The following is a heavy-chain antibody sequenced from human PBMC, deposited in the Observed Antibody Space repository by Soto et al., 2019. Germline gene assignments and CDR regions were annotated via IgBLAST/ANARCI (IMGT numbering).Heavy chain of an antibody. D-gene: IGHD3-10*01. CDR2: IWYDGSNK. Sequence: PGGSLRLSCAASGFTFSSYGMHWVRQAPGKGLGWVAVIWYDGSNKYYADSVKGRFTISRDNSKNTLYLQMNSLRAEDTAVYYCARGVLPSYGMDVWGQGTTVTVSS. CDR1: GFTFSSYG. V-gene: IGHV3-33*01. J-gene: IGHJ6*02. CDR3: ARGVLPSYGMDV.